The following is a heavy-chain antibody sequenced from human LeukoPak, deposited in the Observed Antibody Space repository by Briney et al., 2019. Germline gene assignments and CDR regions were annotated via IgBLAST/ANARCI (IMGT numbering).Heavy chain of an antibody. CDR2: ISSDRRNI. D-gene: IGHD7-27*01. J-gene: IGHJ4*02. Sequence: GGSLRLSCAASGYSFSNYGLKWVRQAPGKGLEWVSYISSDRRNIYYADSVKGRFTISRDNAENSLYLQMNSLRAEDTAVYYCARDLNWACDYWGQGTLVTVSS. V-gene: IGHV3-48*01. CDR1: GYSFSNYG. CDR3: ARDLNWACDY.